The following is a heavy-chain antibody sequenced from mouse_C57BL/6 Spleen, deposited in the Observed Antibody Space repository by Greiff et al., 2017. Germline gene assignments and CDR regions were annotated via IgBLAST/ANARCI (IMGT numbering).Heavy chain of an antibody. CDR3: ARYGSSFAY. CDR1: GYSITSGYY. D-gene: IGHD1-1*01. Sequence: EVQLQQSGPGLVKPSQSLSLTCSVTGYSITSGYYWNWIRQFPGNKLEWMGYISYDGSNNYNPSLKNRISITRDTTKNQFFLKLNSVTTEDTATYYCARYGSSFAYWGQGTLVTVSA. J-gene: IGHJ3*01. CDR2: ISYDGSN. V-gene: IGHV3-6*01.